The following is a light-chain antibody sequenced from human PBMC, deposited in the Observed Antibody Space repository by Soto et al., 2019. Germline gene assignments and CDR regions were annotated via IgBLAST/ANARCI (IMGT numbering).Light chain of an antibody. Sequence: EMVMTQSPATLSVSPGERATLSCRASQSVGSYLDWYQQKPGQAPRLLIYGASTRATGIPARFSGSGSGTEFTLTISSLQSEDFAVYYCQQYNYWRTFGQGTKVEIK. CDR2: GAS. CDR1: QSVGSY. CDR3: QQYNYWRT. V-gene: IGKV3-15*01. J-gene: IGKJ1*01.